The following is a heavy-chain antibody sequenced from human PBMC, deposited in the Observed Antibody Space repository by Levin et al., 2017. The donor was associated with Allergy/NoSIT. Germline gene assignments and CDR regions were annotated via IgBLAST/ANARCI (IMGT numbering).Heavy chain of an antibody. V-gene: IGHV3-30-3*01. Sequence: GESLKISCAASGFTFSSYAMHWVRQAPGKGLEWVAVISYDGSNKYYADSVKGRFTISRDNSKNTLYLQMNSLRAEDTAVYYCARDGSSGFSWYFDLWGRGTLVTVSS. CDR3: ARDGSSGFSWYFDL. D-gene: IGHD6-19*01. CDR1: GFTFSSYA. J-gene: IGHJ2*01. CDR2: ISYDGSNK.